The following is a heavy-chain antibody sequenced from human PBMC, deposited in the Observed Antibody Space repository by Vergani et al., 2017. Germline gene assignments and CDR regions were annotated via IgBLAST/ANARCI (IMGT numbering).Heavy chain of an antibody. Sequence: QLQLQESGPGLVKPSETLSLTCTVSGGSIRSSSYYWGWIRQPPGKGLEWIGSIYYSGSTYYNPSLKSRVTISVDTSKNQFSLKLSSVTAADTAVYYCARDPKRRDGYNYNWFDPWGQGTLVTVSS. CDR2: IYYSGST. CDR1: GGSIRSSSYY. D-gene: IGHD5-24*01. V-gene: IGHV4-39*07. CDR3: ARDPKRRDGYNYNWFDP. J-gene: IGHJ5*02.